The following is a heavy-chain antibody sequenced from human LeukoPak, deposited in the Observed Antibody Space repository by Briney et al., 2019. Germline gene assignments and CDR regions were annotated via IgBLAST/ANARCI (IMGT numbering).Heavy chain of an antibody. J-gene: IGHJ5*02. CDR1: GGSFSSYY. CDR2: MYYNGNT. CDR3: ARRGSGLAWFDP. V-gene: IGHV4-59*08. Sequence: SETLSLTCTVSGGSFSSYYWSWIRQPPGKGLEWIGYMYYNGNTNYNTSRKSRVTISLDTSTNQFSLRLTCVSAADTAVYYCARRGSGLAWFDPWGRGTVVTVS. D-gene: IGHD2-15*01.